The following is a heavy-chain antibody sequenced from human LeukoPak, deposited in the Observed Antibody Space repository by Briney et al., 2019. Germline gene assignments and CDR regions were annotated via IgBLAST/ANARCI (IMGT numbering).Heavy chain of an antibody. D-gene: IGHD3-9*01. CDR1: GYTFTSYD. V-gene: IGHV1-8*01. J-gene: IGHJ6*03. CDR3: ARGPILTGYNYYYMDV. CDR2: INPNSGNT. Sequence: ASVKVSCKASGYTFTSYDINWVRQATGQGLEWMGWINPNSGNTGYAQKFQGRVTMTRNTSISTAYMELSSLRAEDTAVYYCARGPILTGYNYYYMDVWGKGTTVTISS.